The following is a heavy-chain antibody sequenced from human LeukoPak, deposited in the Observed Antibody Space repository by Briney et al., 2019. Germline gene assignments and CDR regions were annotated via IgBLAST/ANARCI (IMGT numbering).Heavy chain of an antibody. CDR1: GGSFSGYY. Sequence: SETLSLTCAVYGGSFSGYYWSWIRQPPGKGLEWIGEINHSGSTNYNPSLKSRVTISVDTSKNQFSLKLSSVTAADTAVYYCARDSVYYYDSSGVDYWGQGTLVTVSS. CDR3: ARDSVYYYDSSGVDY. CDR2: INHSGST. J-gene: IGHJ4*02. V-gene: IGHV4-34*01. D-gene: IGHD3-22*01.